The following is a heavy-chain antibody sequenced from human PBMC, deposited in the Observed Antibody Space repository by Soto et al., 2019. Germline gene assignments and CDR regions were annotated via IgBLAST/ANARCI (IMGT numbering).Heavy chain of an antibody. V-gene: IGHV4-31*03. D-gene: IGHD3-22*01. CDR2: IYYSGST. CDR1: GGSISSGGYY. CDR3: AREKKLGGYQGYNWFHP. Sequence: SETLSLTCTVSGGSISSGGYYCSWIGQHPWKGLEWIGYIYYSGSTYYNPSLKSRVTISVDTSKNQFSLKMSSVTAADTAVYYCAREKKLGGYQGYNWFHPWGQGTLVTVSS. J-gene: IGHJ5*02.